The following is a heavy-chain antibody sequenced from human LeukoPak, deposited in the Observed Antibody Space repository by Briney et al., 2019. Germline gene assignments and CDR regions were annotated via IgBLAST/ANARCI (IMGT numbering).Heavy chain of an antibody. CDR1: GFTFSTSW. D-gene: IGHD3-22*01. J-gene: IGHJ4*02. Sequence: GGSLRLSCAASGFTFSTSWMTWVRQAPGKGLDWLGNINPDGSRINYVDSVKGRFTFSRDNAKNSLYLQMNSLRAEDTAVYYCARAVYDSSGYYEGYFDYWGQGTLVTVSS. V-gene: IGHV3-7*01. CDR2: INPDGSRI. CDR3: ARAVYDSSGYYEGYFDY.